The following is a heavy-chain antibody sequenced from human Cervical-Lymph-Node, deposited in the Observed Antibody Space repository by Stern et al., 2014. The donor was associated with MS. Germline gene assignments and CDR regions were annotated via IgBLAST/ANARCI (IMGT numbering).Heavy chain of an antibody. J-gene: IGHJ5*02. D-gene: IGHD5-24*01. CDR2: ISAYNGNT. CDR3: ASGSLEGFDP. Sequence: QVQLVQSGAEVKKPGASVKVSCKASGYTFTSLGLTWVRQAPGQGLEWMGWISAYNGNTNHAQKFQARVPLTTEASTNTAYMELRSLTSDDTAVYFCASGSLEGFDPWGQGTLVTVSS. V-gene: IGHV1-18*01. CDR1: GYTFTSLG.